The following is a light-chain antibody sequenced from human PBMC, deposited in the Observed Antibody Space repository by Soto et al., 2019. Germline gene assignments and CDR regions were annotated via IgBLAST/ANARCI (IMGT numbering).Light chain of an antibody. Sequence: IEMPHSPSSLSASVLERVTITCRASQSISNSLHWYQQISVNATTTLICATSSFQSGVLSRLSGSGSGTNFTLTISSLQPEDFATYYYQQSYSTPRTFGQGTKVDIK. CDR2: ATS. J-gene: IGKJ1*01. V-gene: IGKV1-39*01. CDR3: QQSYSTPRT. CDR1: QSISNS.